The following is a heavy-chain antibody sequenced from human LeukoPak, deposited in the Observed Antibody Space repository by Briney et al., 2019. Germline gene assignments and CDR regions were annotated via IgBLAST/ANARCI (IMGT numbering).Heavy chain of an antibody. J-gene: IGHJ3*02. CDR3: ARIRRTTVVTAGAFDI. V-gene: IGHV2-70*11. CDR2: IDWDDDK. Sequence: SGPALVKPTQTLTLTCTFSGVSLSTSGMCVSWIRQPPGKALEWLARIDWDDDKYYSTSLKTRLTISKDTSKNQVVLTMTNMDPLDTATYYCARIRRTTVVTAGAFDIWGQGTMVTVSS. CDR1: GVSLSTSGMC. D-gene: IGHD4-23*01.